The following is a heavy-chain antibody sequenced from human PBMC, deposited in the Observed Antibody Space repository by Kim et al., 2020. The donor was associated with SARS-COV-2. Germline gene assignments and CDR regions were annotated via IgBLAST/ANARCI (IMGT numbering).Heavy chain of an antibody. D-gene: IGHD2-8*01. V-gene: IGHV3-30*18. Sequence: GGSLRLSCVASGFTFSNSGMHWVRQAPGKGPEWVAVISKDASQKYYTDSVKGRFTISRDDSKNTLYLQMNSLRVEDTAVYYCTKDFAGQWSFDYWGQGTL. CDR1: GFTFSNSG. CDR2: ISKDASQK. J-gene: IGHJ4*02. CDR3: TKDFAGQWSFDY.